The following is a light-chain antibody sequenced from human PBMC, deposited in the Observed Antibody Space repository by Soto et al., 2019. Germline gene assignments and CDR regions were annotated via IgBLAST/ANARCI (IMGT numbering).Light chain of an antibody. CDR2: WAS. J-gene: IGKJ2*01. CDR3: QQYYSTPPYT. V-gene: IGKV4-1*01. CDR1: QSVLYSSNNKNY. Sequence: DLVMTQSPDSLAVSLGERATINCKSSQSVLYSSNNKNYLAWYQQKPGQPPQLLIYWASTRESGVPDRFSGSGSGTDFTLTISSLQAEDVAVYYCQQYYSTPPYTFGQGTKLEIK.